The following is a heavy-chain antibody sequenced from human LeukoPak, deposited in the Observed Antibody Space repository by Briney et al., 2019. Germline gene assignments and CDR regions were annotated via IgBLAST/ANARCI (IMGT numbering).Heavy chain of an antibody. D-gene: IGHD6-13*01. CDR3: AETYSSSWYTAFDI. CDR2: IYHSGST. J-gene: IGHJ3*02. V-gene: IGHV4-59*04. Sequence: SETLSLTCTVSGGSISTYYWGWIRQPPGKGLEWIGYIYHSGSTYYNPSLKSRVTISVDRSKNQFSLKLSSVTAADTAVYYCAETYSSSWYTAFDIWGQGTMVTVSS. CDR1: GGSISTYY.